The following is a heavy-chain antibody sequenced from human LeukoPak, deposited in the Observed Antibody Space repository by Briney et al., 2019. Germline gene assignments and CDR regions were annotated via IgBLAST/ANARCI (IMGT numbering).Heavy chain of an antibody. CDR1: GASITNYY. V-gene: IGHV4-4*07. CDR3: ASLDY. Sequence: SETLSLTCSVSGASITNYYWNWIRQPAGKGLEWIGVIYTSGTANYNPSLKGRLTLSLDTSRSQFSLNLNSVTAADTAVYYCASLDYWGQGTLVTVSS. J-gene: IGHJ4*02. CDR2: IYTSGTA.